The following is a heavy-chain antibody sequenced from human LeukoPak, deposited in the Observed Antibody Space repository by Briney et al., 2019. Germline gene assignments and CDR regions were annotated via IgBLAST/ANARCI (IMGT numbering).Heavy chain of an antibody. CDR1: GFIFSDHY. J-gene: IGHJ3*02. CDR3: ASPVGATTVRAFDI. V-gene: IGHV3-72*01. Sequence: PGGSLRLSCAASGFIFSDHYMDWVRQAPGKGLEWVGRTRNEANIYTTKYAASVKGSFTISRDDSKNSLYLQMNSLKTEDTAVYYCASPVGATTVRAFDIWGQGTMVTVSS. CDR2: TRNEANIYTT. D-gene: IGHD1-26*01.